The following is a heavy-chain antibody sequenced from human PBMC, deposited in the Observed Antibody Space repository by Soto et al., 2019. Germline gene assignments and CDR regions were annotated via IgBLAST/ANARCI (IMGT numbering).Heavy chain of an antibody. D-gene: IGHD3-3*01. CDR3: AKDTVGGYSFWSGYYSDGLDV. J-gene: IGHJ3*01. V-gene: IGHV3-23*01. Sequence: EVKLLESGGGLAQRGGSLRPWCVGFGFTFVSYALGGVRKAQGKGLQWISAISGSADGTDYAHSVKGRFTISRDNSRNTVHLQMDSLRVEDTALYYCAKDTVGGYSFWSGYYSDGLDVWGQGTMVTVSS. CDR1: GFTFVSYA. CDR2: ISGSADGT.